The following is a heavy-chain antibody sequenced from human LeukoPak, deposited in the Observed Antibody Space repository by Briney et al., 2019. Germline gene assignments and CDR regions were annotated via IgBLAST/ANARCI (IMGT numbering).Heavy chain of an antibody. CDR3: ARSPTVTTFYYYGMDV. J-gene: IGHJ6*02. V-gene: IGHV4-34*01. D-gene: IGHD4-11*01. Sequence: PSETLSLTCTVSGGSISSYYWSWIRQPPGKGLEWIGEINHSGSTNYNPSLKSRVTISVDTSKNQFSLKLSSVTAADTAVYYCARSPTVTTFYYYGMDVWGQGTTVTVSS. CDR2: INHSGST. CDR1: GGSISSYY.